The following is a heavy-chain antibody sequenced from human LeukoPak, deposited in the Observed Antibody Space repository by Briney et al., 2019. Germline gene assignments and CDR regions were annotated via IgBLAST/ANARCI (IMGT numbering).Heavy chain of an antibody. CDR1: GFTFSSYE. J-gene: IGHJ4*02. D-gene: IGHD3-10*01. Sequence: PGGSLTLSCAASGFTFSSYEMKWVRQAPGQGLEWVSYISSSGSTISYADPVKGRFTISRDNAKNSLYLQMNSLRVEDTAVYYCARDRPISIWGQGTLVTVSS. V-gene: IGHV3-48*03. CDR3: ARDRPISI. CDR2: ISSSGSTI.